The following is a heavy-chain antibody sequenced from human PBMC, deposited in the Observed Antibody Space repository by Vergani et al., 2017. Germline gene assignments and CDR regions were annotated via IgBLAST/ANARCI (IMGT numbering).Heavy chain of an antibody. CDR3: ASGLGAYYGSGSYYTPYVSFDF. D-gene: IGHD3-10*01. Sequence: QVQLVQSGAEVKKPGASVKVSCKASGYTFTGYYMHWVRQAPGQGLEWMGLINRNSGGTNYAQKFQGRVTMTRDTSISTAYMELSSLSSDDTAVYYCASGLGAYYGSGSYYTPYVSFDFWGQGTMVTVSS. CDR1: GYTFTGYY. V-gene: IGHV1-2*02. CDR2: INRNSGGT. J-gene: IGHJ3*01.